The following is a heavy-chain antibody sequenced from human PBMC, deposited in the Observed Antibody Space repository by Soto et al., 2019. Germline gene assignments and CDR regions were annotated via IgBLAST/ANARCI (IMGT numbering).Heavy chain of an antibody. Sequence: QAQEVQSGAEVRKPGSSVKLPCKASEGTFNSYAIAWVRQAPGQGLEWMGGIIPYYNTLNYAQKFQDRVTIAADASTNTVYMALSSLRSDDSAVYFCASGASRWYPYFFDSWAQLTLVTVSS. V-gene: IGHV1-69*01. CDR2: IIPYYNTL. CDR1: EGTFNSYA. CDR3: ASGASRWYPYFFDS. D-gene: IGHD6-13*01. J-gene: IGHJ4*02.